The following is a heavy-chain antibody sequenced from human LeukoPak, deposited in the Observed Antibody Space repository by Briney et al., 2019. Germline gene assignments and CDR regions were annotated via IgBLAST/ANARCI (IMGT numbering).Heavy chain of an antibody. J-gene: IGHJ3*02. CDR2: IYTSGST. CDR1: GGSISSYY. CDR3: AVTYYYDSSGYYYSAFDI. Sequence: SETLSLTCTVSGGSISSYYWSWIRQPAGKGLEWIGRIYTSGSTNYNPSLKSRVTMSVDTSKNQFSLKLSSVTAADAAVYYCAVTYYYDSSGYYYSAFDIWGQGTMVTVSS. D-gene: IGHD3-22*01. V-gene: IGHV4-4*07.